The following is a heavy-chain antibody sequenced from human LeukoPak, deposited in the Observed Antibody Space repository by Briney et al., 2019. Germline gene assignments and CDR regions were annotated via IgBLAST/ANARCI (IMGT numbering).Heavy chain of an antibody. CDR1: GFMFSAYG. CDR3: AKGFFDCGDYGYYFDY. Sequence: PGGSLRLSCAASGFMFSAYGMHWVRQAPGKGLEWVAFIRYDGSNKYYTDSVKGRFTISRDNSQNTLYLQMNSLRIEDTAVYYCAKGFFDCGDYGYYFDYWGQGTLVTVSS. D-gene: IGHD4-17*01. CDR2: IRYDGSNK. J-gene: IGHJ4*02. V-gene: IGHV3-30*02.